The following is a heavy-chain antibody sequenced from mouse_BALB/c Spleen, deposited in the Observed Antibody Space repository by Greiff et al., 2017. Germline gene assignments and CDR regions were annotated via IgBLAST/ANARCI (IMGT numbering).Heavy chain of an antibody. CDR1: GFSLTSYG. CDR2: IWSGGST. D-gene: IGHD2-3*01. CDR3: ARNDMMVTVGFAY. J-gene: IGHJ3*01. Sequence: QVQLKESGPGLVQPSQSLSITCTVSGFSLTSYGVHWVRQSPGKGLEWLGVIWSGGSTDYNAAFISRLSISKDNSKSQVFFKMNSLQANDTAIYYCARNDMMVTVGFAYWGQGTLVTVSA. V-gene: IGHV2-2*02.